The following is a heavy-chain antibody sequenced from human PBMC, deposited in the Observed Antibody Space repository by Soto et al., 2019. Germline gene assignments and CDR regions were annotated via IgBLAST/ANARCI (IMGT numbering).Heavy chain of an antibody. J-gene: IGHJ4*02. CDR3: AHRQRTVYFDY. V-gene: IGHV2-5*02. CDR1: GFSLSTSGVG. D-gene: IGHD4-17*01. CDR2: TYWDDDK. Sequence: QITLKESGPTLVKPTQTLTLTCNFSGFSLSTSGVGVGWIRQPPGKALEWLALTYWDDDKRYSPSLKSRLTITKDSSKNQVVLTMTNMDPVDTATYYCAHRQRTVYFDYWGQGTLVTVSS.